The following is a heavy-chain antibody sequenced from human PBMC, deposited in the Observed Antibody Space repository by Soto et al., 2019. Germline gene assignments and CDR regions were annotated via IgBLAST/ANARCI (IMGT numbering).Heavy chain of an antibody. V-gene: IGHV3-48*01. Sequence: GGSLRLSCAASGFTLSSYSMNWVRQAPGKGLEWVSYISSSSSTIYYADSVKGRFTISRDNAKNSLYLQMNSLRAEDTAVYYCARGYCSSTSCYLYYYYYMDVWGKGTTVTVSS. CDR1: GFTLSSYS. D-gene: IGHD2-2*01. J-gene: IGHJ6*03. CDR2: ISSSSSTI. CDR3: ARGYCSSTSCYLYYYYYMDV.